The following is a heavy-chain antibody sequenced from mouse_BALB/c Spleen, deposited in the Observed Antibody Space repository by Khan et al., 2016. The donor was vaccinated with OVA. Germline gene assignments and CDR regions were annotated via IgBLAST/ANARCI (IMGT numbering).Heavy chain of an antibody. CDR2: IWSGGNT. J-gene: IGHJ3*01. V-gene: IGHV2-4-1*01. D-gene: IGHD2-14*01. CDR3: ARNSYMYDFTY. CDR1: GFSLTTYG. Sequence: QVQLMESGPGLVQPSQSLSITCTVSGFSLTTYGVHWVRQSPGKGLEWLGLIWSGGNTDYNAAFISRLSISKDNSKSQVFFKMNSLQADDTAIYYCARNSYMYDFTYWGQGTLVTVSA.